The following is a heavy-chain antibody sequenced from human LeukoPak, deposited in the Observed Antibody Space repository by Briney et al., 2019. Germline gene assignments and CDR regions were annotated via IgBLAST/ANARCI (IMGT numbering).Heavy chain of an antibody. V-gene: IGHV6-1*01. CDR2: TYYRSKWYN. CDR1: GDSVYSNSVA. Sequence: SQTLSLTCAISGDSVYSNSVAWNWIRQSPSRGLEWLGRTYYRSKWYNDYAVSVKSRITINPVTSKNQFSLHLNSVTPEDTAVYYCVRDSDADRDAFDIWGQGTMVTVSS. J-gene: IGHJ3*02. CDR3: VRDSDADRDAFDI.